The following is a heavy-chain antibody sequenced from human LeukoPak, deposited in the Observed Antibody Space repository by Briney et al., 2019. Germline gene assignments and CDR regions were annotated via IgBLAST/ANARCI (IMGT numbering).Heavy chain of an antibody. D-gene: IGHD2-2*01. V-gene: IGHV5-51*01. CDR3: ARHFHSPDCSSTSCYHNWFDP. CDR1: GYSFTSYW. CDR2: IYPGDSDT. Sequence: RGESLKISCKGSGYSFTSYWIGWVRQMPGKGLEWMGIIYPGDSDTRYSPSFQGQVTISADKSISTAYLQWSSLKASDTAMYYCARHFHSPDCSSTSCYHNWFDPWGQGTLVTVSS. J-gene: IGHJ5*02.